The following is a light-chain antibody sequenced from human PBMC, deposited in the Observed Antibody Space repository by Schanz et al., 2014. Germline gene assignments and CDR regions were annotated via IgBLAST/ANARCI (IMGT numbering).Light chain of an antibody. CDR1: RSISGN. CDR3: QQYGSSLFT. J-gene: IGKJ3*01. Sequence: EIVVTQSPATLALSPGERASLSCRASRSISGNLAWYQQKPGQAPRLLIYGASTRATGIPARFSGSGSGTEFTLTISRLEPEDFAVYYCQQYGSSLFTFGPGTKVDIK. V-gene: IGKV3-15*01. CDR2: GAS.